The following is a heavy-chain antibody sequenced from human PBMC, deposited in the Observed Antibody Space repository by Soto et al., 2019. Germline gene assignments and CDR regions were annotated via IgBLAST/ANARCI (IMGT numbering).Heavy chain of an antibody. J-gene: IGHJ6*02. V-gene: IGHV1-2*02. CDR2: MNPNSGVA. Sequence: ASVKVSCKASGDTFTGYYLHWVRQAPGQGLEWLGWMNPNSGVANYAQKFQGRVTMTRGTSSTTAYMELRGLSSDDKAVYFCARDPPIVEPNSSYYGMDVWGQGTKVTVYS. CDR1: GDTFTGYY. D-gene: IGHD2-2*01. CDR3: ARDPPIVEPNSSYYGMDV.